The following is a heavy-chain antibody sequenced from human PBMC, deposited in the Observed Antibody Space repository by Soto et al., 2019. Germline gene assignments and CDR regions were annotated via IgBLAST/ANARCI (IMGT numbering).Heavy chain of an antibody. CDR2: IYYSGST. CDR3: ARHRDDSSGYSYYFDY. V-gene: IGHV4-39*01. D-gene: IGHD3-22*01. CDR1: GGSISSSSYY. J-gene: IGHJ4*02. Sequence: SETLSLTCTVSGGSISSSSYYWGWIRQPPGKGLDWIGSIYYSGSTYYNPSLKSRVTISVDTSKNQFSLKLSSVTAADTAVYYCARHRDDSSGYSYYFDYWGQGTLVTVSS.